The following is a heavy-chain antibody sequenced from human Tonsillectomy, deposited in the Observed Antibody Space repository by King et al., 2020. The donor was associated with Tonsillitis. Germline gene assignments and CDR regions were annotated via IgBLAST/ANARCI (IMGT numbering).Heavy chain of an antibody. CDR3: ARDRGGGSGYYYSNWFDP. CDR2: IYSSGST. V-gene: IGHV4-59*01. J-gene: IGHJ5*02. Sequence: QLQESGPGLVKPSETLSLTCTVSGDSISNYYWSWIRQPPGKGLEWIGYIYSSGSTNYNPSLKSRVTISVDTSKNQFSLKLSSVTAADTAVYYCARDRGGGSGYYYSNWFDPWGQGTLVTVSS. D-gene: IGHD3-22*01. CDR1: GDSISNYY.